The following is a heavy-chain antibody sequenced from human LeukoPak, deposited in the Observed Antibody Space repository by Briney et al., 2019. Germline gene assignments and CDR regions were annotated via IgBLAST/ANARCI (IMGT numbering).Heavy chain of an antibody. CDR2: IYHSGST. Sequence: SETLSLTCTVSGGSINTYYWSWIRQPPGKGLEWIGSIYHSGSTYYNPSLKSRVTISVDTSKNQFSLKLSSVTAADTAVYYCARDPDYRFDYWGQGTLVTVSS. CDR1: GGSINTYY. D-gene: IGHD4-11*01. J-gene: IGHJ4*02. CDR3: ARDPDYRFDY. V-gene: IGHV4-59*12.